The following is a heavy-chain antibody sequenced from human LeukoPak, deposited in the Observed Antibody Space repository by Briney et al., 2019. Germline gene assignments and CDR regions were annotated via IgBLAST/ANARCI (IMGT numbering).Heavy chain of an antibody. V-gene: IGHV4-61*02. CDR3: ARSLRLGYCSSTSCYHRGAFDI. CDR1: GGSISSGSYY. J-gene: IGHJ3*02. CDR2: IYTSGST. Sequence: SEILSLTCTVSGGSISSGSYYWSWIRQPAGKGLEWIGRIYTSGSTNYNPSLKSRVTISVDTSKNQFSLKLSSVTAADTAVYYCARSLRLGYCSSTSCYHRGAFDIWGQGTMVTVSS. D-gene: IGHD2-2*01.